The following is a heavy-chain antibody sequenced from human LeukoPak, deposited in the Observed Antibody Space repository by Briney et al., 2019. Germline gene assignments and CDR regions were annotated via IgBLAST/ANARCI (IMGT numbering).Heavy chain of an antibody. CDR3: VLVDGKD. J-gene: IGHJ4*02. V-gene: IGHV3-7*03. CDR2: IHEDGSEK. CDR1: GLTFSRTW. D-gene: IGHD6-6*01. Sequence: GGSLRLSCAASGLTFSRTWMSWARQAPGKGLEWVANIHEDGSEKYYVESVKGRFTVSRDNAKNSLNLQMSSMRAEDTAVYYCVLVDGKDWGQGTLVTVSS.